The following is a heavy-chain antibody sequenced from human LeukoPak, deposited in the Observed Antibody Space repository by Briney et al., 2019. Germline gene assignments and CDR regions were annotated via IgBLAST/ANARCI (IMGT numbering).Heavy chain of an antibody. CDR1: GGTFSSYA. Sequence: ASVKVSCKASGGTFSSYAISWVRQAPGQGLEWMGGIIPIFGTANYAQKFQGRVTITADESTSTAYMELSSLRSEDTAVYYCAGPERYCTNGVCYSYFDYWGQGTLVTVPS. CDR3: AGPERYCTNGVCYSYFDY. V-gene: IGHV1-69*13. D-gene: IGHD2-8*01. J-gene: IGHJ4*02. CDR2: IIPIFGTA.